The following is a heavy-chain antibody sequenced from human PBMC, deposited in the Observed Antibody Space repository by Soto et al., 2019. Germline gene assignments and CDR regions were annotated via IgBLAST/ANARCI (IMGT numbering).Heavy chain of an antibody. CDR2: ISQSAGGNT. CDR3: ADWNNGY. D-gene: IGHD1-1*01. CDR1: GFTFRAHS. J-gene: IGHJ4*02. V-gene: IGHV3-23*01. Sequence: QHGGSLRLSCAASGFTFRAHSMMWVRPAPGKGLEWVSAISQSAGGNTYYADSVKGRFTISRDDSNNTLYLQMDSLRHEDTSQYYCADWNNGYWAQGTQGTV.